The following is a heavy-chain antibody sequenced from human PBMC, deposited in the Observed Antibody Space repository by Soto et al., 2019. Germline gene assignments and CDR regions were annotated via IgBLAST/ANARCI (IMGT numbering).Heavy chain of an antibody. CDR2: IKQDGSDK. CDR1: GFTFSSNW. D-gene: IGHD2-8*02. V-gene: IGHV3-7*05. Sequence: EVQLVESGGGLVQPGGSLRLSCAASGFTFSSNWMNWVRQAPGKGLEWGAKIKQDGSDKYYVDSVKGRFTISRDNAKNSLYLQMNSLRAEDTSVYYCARDRAYGSGGVFYSLFDYWGQGTLVTVSS. CDR3: ARDRAYGSGGVFYSLFDY. J-gene: IGHJ4*02.